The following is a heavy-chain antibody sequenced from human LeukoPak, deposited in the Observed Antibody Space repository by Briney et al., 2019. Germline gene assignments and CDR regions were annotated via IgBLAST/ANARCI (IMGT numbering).Heavy chain of an antibody. D-gene: IGHD3-22*01. V-gene: IGHV3-9*01. Sequence: GGSLRLSCAASGFTFDDYAMHWVRQAPGKGLEWVSGISWNSGSIGYADSVKGRFTISRDNSKSTLFMQMNSLRAEDTAVYYCAREYDSSWPSWGQGTRVTVSS. CDR1: GFTFDDYA. CDR2: ISWNSGSI. J-gene: IGHJ5*02. CDR3: AREYDSSWPS.